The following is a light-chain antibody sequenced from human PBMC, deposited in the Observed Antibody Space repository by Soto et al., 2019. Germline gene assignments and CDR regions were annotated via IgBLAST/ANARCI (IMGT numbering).Light chain of an antibody. CDR1: SSDVGGYNY. Sequence: QSALTQYPSASGSPGQSVTISCTGTSSDVGGYNYVSWYQQHPGKAPKLMIYEVSKRPSGVPDRFSGSKSGNTASLTISGLRAEDEAEYYCSSSAVSNNVVVFGGGTQLTVL. CDR2: EVS. CDR3: SSSAVSNNVVV. V-gene: IGLV2-8*01. J-gene: IGLJ2*01.